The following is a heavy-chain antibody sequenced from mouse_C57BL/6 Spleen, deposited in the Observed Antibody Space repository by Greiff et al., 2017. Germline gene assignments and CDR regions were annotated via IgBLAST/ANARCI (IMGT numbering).Heavy chain of an antibody. CDR1: GYAFSSSW. CDR3: ARLGVDGYFPFAY. CDR2: IYPGEGDT. Sequence: VQLQQSGPELVKPGASVKISCKASGYAFSSSWMNWVKQRPGKGLEWIGRIYPGEGDTNYNGKFKGKATLTADKSSSKAYMQLSSLTAGDSAVYFCARLGVDGYFPFAYWGQGTLVTVSA. J-gene: IGHJ3*01. V-gene: IGHV1-82*01. D-gene: IGHD2-3*01.